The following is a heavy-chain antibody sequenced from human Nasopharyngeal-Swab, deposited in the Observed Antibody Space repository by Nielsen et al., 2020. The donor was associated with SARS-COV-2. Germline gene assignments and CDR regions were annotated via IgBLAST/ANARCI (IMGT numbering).Heavy chain of an antibody. V-gene: IGHV3-33*01. Sequence: GGSLRLSCAASGFTFRNYAMHWVRQAPDKGLEWVAVLWSDDWTIYYADSVKGRFTISRDNSKNTLYLGMNSVTAEDTAMYYCARGSYGDKSDFDSWGQGTLVTVSS. CDR3: ARGSYGDKSDFDS. J-gene: IGHJ4*02. D-gene: IGHD4-23*01. CDR1: GFTFRNYA. CDR2: LWSDDWTI.